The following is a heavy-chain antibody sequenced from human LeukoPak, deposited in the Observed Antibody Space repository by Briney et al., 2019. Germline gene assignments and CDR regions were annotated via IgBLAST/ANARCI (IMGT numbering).Heavy chain of an antibody. CDR1: GFIFSAYG. CDR3: SKEGGLGYNYITDY. V-gene: IGHV3-30*02. Sequence: GGSLRLSCATSGFIFSAYGIHWVRQAPGKGLEWVAFIRSGGSSNSSGDSLKGRLSASRDNSKSTAYLQMNSLTPEDTAVYYCSKEGGLGYNYITDYWGQGTLVIVSS. D-gene: IGHD5-18*01. CDR2: IRSGGSSN. J-gene: IGHJ4*02.